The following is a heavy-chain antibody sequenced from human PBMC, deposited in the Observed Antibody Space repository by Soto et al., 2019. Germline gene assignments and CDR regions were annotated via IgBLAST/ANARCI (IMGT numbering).Heavy chain of an antibody. CDR2: IYFTGST. V-gene: IGHV4-31*03. D-gene: IGHD4-17*01. J-gene: IGHJ4*02. CDR1: GGSISTAGYY. Sequence: QVQLQESGPGLVKPSQTLSLTCSVSGGSISTAGYYWSWIRQHPGKGLEWIGYIYFTGSTYYNPSLESRVIMSADTSKNQFSLKLTSVTAADTAVYYCASGVDYGVYVLDNWGQGALVTVSS. CDR3: ASGVDYGVYVLDN.